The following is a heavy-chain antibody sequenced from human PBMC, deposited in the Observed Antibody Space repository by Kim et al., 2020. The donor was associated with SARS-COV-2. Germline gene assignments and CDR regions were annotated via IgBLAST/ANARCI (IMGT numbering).Heavy chain of an antibody. J-gene: IGHJ5*02. CDR3: ARGGYCSGGSCYSGGYFDP. D-gene: IGHD2-15*01. V-gene: IGHV4-39*07. Sequence: SRVTISVDTSKNQFSLKLSSVTAADTAVYYCARGGYCSGGSCYSGGYFDPWGQGTLVTVSS.